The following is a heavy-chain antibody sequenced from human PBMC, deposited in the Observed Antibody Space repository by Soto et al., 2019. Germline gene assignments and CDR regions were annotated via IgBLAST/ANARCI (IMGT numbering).Heavy chain of an antibody. Sequence: PSETLSLTCTVSGGSVSSGSYYWSWIRQPPGKGLGWIGYIYYSGSTNYNPSLKSRVTISVDTSKKQFSLKLSSVTAADTAVYYCARVGYYYDSSGYPYYFDYWGQGTLVTVSS. V-gene: IGHV4-61*01. CDR1: GGSVSSGSYY. J-gene: IGHJ4*02. CDR3: ARVGYYYDSSGYPYYFDY. CDR2: IYYSGST. D-gene: IGHD3-22*01.